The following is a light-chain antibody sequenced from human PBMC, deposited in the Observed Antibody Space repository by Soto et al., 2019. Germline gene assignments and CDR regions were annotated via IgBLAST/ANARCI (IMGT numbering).Light chain of an antibody. V-gene: IGKV3-11*01. Sequence: EIVLTQTPATLSLSPGERATLSCRASESVRHYLAWYQQKPGQAPRLLIYDASSRAIGIPARFSGSGSGTDFTLTINSLEPEDFAGYYCQQRSNWPPGYTFGQGTKLEMK. CDR3: QQRSNWPPGYT. CDR1: ESVRHY. J-gene: IGKJ2*01. CDR2: DAS.